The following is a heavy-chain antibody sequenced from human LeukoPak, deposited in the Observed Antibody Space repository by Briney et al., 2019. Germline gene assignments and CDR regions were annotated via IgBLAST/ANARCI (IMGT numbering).Heavy chain of an antibody. V-gene: IGHV3-53*05. D-gene: IGHD2-2*02. CDR2: IYSGGST. CDR3: ARSPKDIVVVPAAIQYYYYGMDV. CDR1: GFTVSSNY. J-gene: IGHJ6*02. Sequence: GGSLRLSCAASGFTVSSNYMSWVRQAPGKGLEWVSVIYSGGSTYYADSVKGRFTISRDNSKNTLYLQMNSLRSDDTAVYYCARSPKDIVVVPAAIQYYYYGMDVWGQGTTVTVSS.